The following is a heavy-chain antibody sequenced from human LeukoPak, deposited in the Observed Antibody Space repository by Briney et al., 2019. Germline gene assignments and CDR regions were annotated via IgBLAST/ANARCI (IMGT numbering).Heavy chain of an antibody. CDR1: GGSISSSSYY. D-gene: IGHD6-13*01. Sequence: SQTLSLTCTVSGGSISSSSYYWGWIRQPPGKGLEWIGSIYYSGSTYYNLSLKSRVTISVDTSKNQFSLKLSSVTAADTAVYYCARPGIAAAGPIDYWGQGTLVTVSS. V-gene: IGHV4-39*01. CDR3: ARPGIAAAGPIDY. J-gene: IGHJ4*02. CDR2: IYYSGST.